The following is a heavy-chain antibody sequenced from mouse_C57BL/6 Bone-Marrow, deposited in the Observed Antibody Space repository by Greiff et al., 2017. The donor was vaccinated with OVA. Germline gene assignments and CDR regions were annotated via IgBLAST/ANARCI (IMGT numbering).Heavy chain of an antibody. V-gene: IGHV1-81*01. CDR3: ARERDYYGSSPPDY. CDR1: GYTFTSYG. D-gene: IGHD1-1*01. Sequence: VKLVESGAELARPGASVKLSCKASGYTFTSYGISWVKQRTGQGLEWIGEIYPRSGNTYYNEKFKGKATLTADKSSSTAYMELRSLTSEDSAVYFCARERDYYGSSPPDYWGQGTTLTVSS. J-gene: IGHJ2*01. CDR2: IYPRSGNT.